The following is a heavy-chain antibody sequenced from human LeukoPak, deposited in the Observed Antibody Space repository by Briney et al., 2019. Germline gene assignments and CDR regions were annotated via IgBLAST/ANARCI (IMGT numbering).Heavy chain of an antibody. D-gene: IGHD3-10*01. J-gene: IGHJ4*02. CDR1: GFTFSIYW. Sequence: PGGSLRLSCAASGFTFSIYWMSWVRQAPGKGLEWVANIKQDGSEKYYVDSVKGRFTISRDNAKNSLYLQMNSLRAEDTAMYYCARESYFGGGYYFDCWGQGTLVTVSS. V-gene: IGHV3-7*01. CDR3: ARESYFGGGYYFDC. CDR2: IKQDGSEK.